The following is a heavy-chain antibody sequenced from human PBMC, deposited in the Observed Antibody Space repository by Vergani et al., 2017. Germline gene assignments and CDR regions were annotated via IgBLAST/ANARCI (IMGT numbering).Heavy chain of an antibody. CDR1: GYTFTSYY. CDR3: ARVGDDSMGFDI. CDR2: INPSGGST. V-gene: IGHV1-46*03. J-gene: IGHJ3*02. D-gene: IGHD3-22*01. Sequence: QVQLVQSGAEVKKPGASVKVSCKASGYTFTSYYMHWVRQPPGQGLEWMGIINPSGGSTSYAQKFRGRVTMTRDTSTSTVYMALSSLRSEDTAVNYCARVGDDSMGFDIWGQGTMVTVSS.